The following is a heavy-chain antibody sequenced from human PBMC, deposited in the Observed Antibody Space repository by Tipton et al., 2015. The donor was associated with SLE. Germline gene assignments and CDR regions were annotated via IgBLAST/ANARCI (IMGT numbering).Heavy chain of an antibody. CDR3: ARGGSRLRFLEWLAAFDI. J-gene: IGHJ3*02. Sequence: SLRLSCAASGFTFSSYSMNWVRQAPGKGLEWVSYISSSSSTIYYADSVKGRFTISRDNAKNSLYLQMNSLRAEDTAVYYCARGGSRLRFLEWLAAFDIWGQETMVTVSS. CDR2: ISSSSSTI. V-gene: IGHV3-48*01. CDR1: GFTFSSYS. D-gene: IGHD3-3*01.